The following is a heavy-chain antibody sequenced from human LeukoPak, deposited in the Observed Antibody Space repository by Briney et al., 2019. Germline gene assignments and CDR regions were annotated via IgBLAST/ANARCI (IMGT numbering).Heavy chain of an antibody. Sequence: ASVKVSFKASGYTFTSYGISWVRQAPGQGLEWMGWINAYNGNTNYEQKLQGRVTMTTDTSTSTAYMELRSLRYDDTDVYYCARAQPYYDFWSGYLGPPDYWGQGTLVTVSS. J-gene: IGHJ4*02. V-gene: IGHV1-18*01. CDR3: ARAQPYYDFWSGYLGPPDY. D-gene: IGHD3-3*01. CDR2: INAYNGNT. CDR1: GYTFTSYG.